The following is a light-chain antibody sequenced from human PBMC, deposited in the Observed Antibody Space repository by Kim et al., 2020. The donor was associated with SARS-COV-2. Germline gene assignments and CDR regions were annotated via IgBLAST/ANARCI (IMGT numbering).Light chain of an antibody. Sequence: GQSASISCRSSQGFVHSDGNTYLSWFQQRPGQSPRRLIYKVSKQDSGVPDRFSGSGSGTYFTLKISRVEAEDVGVYYCMQGTHSFTFGQGTKLEI. CDR1: QGFVHSDGNTY. CDR3: MQGTHSFT. V-gene: IGKV2-30*02. J-gene: IGKJ2*01. CDR2: KVS.